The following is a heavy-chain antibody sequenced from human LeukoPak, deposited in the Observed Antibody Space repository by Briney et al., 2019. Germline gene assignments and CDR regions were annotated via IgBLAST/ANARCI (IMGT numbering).Heavy chain of an antibody. CDR2: ISSSSSYT. D-gene: IGHD4-11*01. Sequence: GGSLRLSFAGSGFSFRDYYMSWIRQAPGKGLELVSYISSSSSYTNYADSVKGRVAISRDNSKNTVFLQMNSVSAEDTAVYNCARSYSNHLFGMDVWGQGTTVTVSS. V-gene: IGHV3-11*06. CDR3: ARSYSNHLFGMDV. CDR1: GFSFRDYY. J-gene: IGHJ6*02.